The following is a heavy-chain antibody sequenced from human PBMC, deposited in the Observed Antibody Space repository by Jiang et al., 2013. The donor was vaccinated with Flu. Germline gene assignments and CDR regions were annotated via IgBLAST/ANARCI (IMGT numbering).Heavy chain of an antibody. Sequence: GSGLVKPAETLSLTCTLSGGSISGYFWSWIRQPPGKGLEWIGNTFYSGNTDYNPSLKRRVIISVDTSKNQFSLKLSSVTAADTAVYYCASGRYYDYWSDYSLEHWGQGTLVTVSS. D-gene: IGHD3-3*01. CDR1: GGSISGYF. CDR3: ASGRYYDYWSDYSLEH. J-gene: IGHJ4*02. V-gene: IGHV4-59*08. CDR2: TFYSGNT.